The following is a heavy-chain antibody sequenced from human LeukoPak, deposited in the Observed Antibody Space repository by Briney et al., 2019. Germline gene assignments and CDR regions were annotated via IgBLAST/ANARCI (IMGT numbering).Heavy chain of an antibody. CDR2: ISGSGYST. D-gene: IGHD5-24*01. CDR3: AKVEMVRAFDI. V-gene: IGHV3-23*01. Sequence: SGGALRLACAASGFTFSSYAMSWVRQAPGKGLEWVSAISGSGYSTYYADSVKGRVTISRDNSENTLYLQMNSLRAEDTAIYYCAKVEMVRAFDIWGQGTMVTVSS. CDR1: GFTFSSYA. J-gene: IGHJ3*02.